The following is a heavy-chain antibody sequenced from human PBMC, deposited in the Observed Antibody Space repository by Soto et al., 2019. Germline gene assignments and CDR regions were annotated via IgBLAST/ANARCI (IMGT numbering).Heavy chain of an antibody. V-gene: IGHV4-30-4*01. CDR1: GGSISSGDYY. CDR2: IYYSGST. CDR3: ARGSGAYDFWSGYRYYYGMDV. D-gene: IGHD3-3*01. J-gene: IGHJ6*02. Sequence: SETLSLTCTVSGGSISSGDYYWIWILQPRGKGLEWIGYIYYSGSTYYNPSLKSRVTISVDTSKNQFSLKLSSVTAADTAVYYCARGSGAYDFWSGYRYYYGMDVWGQGTTVTVSS.